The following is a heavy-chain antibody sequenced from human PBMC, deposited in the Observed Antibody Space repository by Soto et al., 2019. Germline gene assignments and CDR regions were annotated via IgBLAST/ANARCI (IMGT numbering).Heavy chain of an antibody. CDR3: ARLGTYYYDSSGSDFDY. V-gene: IGHV3-66*01. CDR2: IDSGGST. CDR1: GFSVSSSY. D-gene: IGHD3-22*01. Sequence: PGGSLRLSCAASGFSVSSSYMNWVRQAPGKGLEWVSVIDSGGSTDHADSVKGRFTISTDNSKNTVYLQMNSLRAEDTAVYYCARLGTYYYDSSGSDFDYWGQGTLVTVSS. J-gene: IGHJ4*02.